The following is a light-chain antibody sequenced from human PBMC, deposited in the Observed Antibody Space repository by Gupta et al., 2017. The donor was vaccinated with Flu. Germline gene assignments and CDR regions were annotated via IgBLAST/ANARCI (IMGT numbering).Light chain of an antibody. CDR2: EDN. Sequence: NFMLTQPHSVSESPGKTVTISCTRSSGSFGSNFVQWYQQRPGSAPTTVIYEDNQRPSGVPDRVSGSIDRSSNAASLTXSXLRTEDXAEYFCQSYDSNNHWVFGGGTKLTVL. V-gene: IGLV6-57*03. CDR3: QSYDSNNHWV. CDR1: SGSFGSNF. J-gene: IGLJ3*02.